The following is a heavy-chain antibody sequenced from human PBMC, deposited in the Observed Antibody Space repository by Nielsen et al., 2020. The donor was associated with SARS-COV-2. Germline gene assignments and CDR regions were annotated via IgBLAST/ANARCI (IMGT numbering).Heavy chain of an antibody. CDR1: GFTFSSYG. CDR3: AGGADFWSGTQKYYMDV. V-gene: IGHV3-74*01. J-gene: IGHJ6*03. Sequence: GESLKISCAASGFTFSSYGMYWVRQAPGQGLVWVSRINPSGSGTAYADSGKGRFAVSRDNAENTVVLQIHSLRVEDTAVYYCAGGADFWSGTQKYYMDVWGKGTTVIVSS. D-gene: IGHD3-3*01. CDR2: INPSGSGT.